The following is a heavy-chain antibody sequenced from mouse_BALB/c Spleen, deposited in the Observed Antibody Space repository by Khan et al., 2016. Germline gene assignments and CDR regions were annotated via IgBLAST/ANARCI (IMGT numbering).Heavy chain of an antibody. Sequence: QVQLKQSGAELVRPGSSVKISCKASGYAFSTYWMNWVKQRPGQGLEWIGHIYPGDGDTNYNGNFKYKATLTADKSSNTAYMQLSSLTSEDSAVYCCARGVGPDYWGQGTTLTVSS. D-gene: IGHD4-1*01. CDR1: GYAFSTYW. V-gene: IGHV1-80*01. CDR3: ARGVGPDY. J-gene: IGHJ2*01. CDR2: IYPGDGDT.